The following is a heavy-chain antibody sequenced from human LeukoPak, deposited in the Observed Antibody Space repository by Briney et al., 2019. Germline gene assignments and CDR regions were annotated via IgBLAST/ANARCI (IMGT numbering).Heavy chain of an antibody. CDR3: TRDTGGSGSYPDY. J-gene: IGHJ4*02. Sequence: GGSLRLSCAASGFTFSSYWMTRVRQTPGKGLEWVANIKQDGSERYFWDSVRDRFTISRDNAKNSLSLQMNSLRAEDTGVYYCTRDTGGSGSYPDYWGQGTLVTVSS. D-gene: IGHD1-26*01. CDR1: GFTFSSYW. V-gene: IGHV3-7*01. CDR2: IKQDGSER.